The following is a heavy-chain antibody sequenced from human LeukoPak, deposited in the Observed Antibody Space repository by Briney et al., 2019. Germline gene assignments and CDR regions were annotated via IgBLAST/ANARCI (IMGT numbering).Heavy chain of an antibody. V-gene: IGHV3-23*01. CDR2: ISASGTDT. Sequence: GGSLTLPCTASGLSFSNYAMTWVRQAPGKGLEWASVISASGTDTYYADSVKGRFTISRDNSQNTLYLHMNSLRAEDTAVYYCAKDQTAAVGQLDYWGQGTVVTVSS. CDR3: AKDQTAAVGQLDY. J-gene: IGHJ4*02. D-gene: IGHD6-13*01. CDR1: GLSFSNYA.